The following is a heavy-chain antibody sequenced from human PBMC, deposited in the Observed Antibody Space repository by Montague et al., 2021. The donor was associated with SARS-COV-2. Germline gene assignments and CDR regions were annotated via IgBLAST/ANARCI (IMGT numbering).Heavy chain of an antibody. D-gene: IGHD6-13*01. CDR2: KNYSGGT. J-gene: IGHJ4*02. Sequence: SETLSLTCTVSGGSISSYYWSWRRQHPGKKLEWSGCKNYSGGTNYNTSPKSSVTISADTSKNQFSLKLSSVTAADTAVYYCACDTDGYISSWYHDYWGQGTLVTVSS. V-gene: IGHV4-59*01. CDR1: GGSISSYY. CDR3: ACDTDGYISSWYHDY.